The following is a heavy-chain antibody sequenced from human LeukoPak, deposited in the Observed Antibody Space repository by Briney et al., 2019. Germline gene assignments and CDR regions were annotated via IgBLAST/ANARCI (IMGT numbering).Heavy chain of an antibody. CDR1: GGTFSSYA. V-gene: IGHV1-69*05. CDR3: ARDHQWELYNWFDP. J-gene: IGHJ5*02. D-gene: IGHD1-26*01. Sequence: ASVKVSCKASGGTFSSYAISWVRQALGQGLEWMGGIIPIFGTANYAQKFQGRVTITTDESTSTAYMELSSLRSEDTAVYYCARDHQWELYNWFDPWGQGTLVTVSS. CDR2: IIPIFGTA.